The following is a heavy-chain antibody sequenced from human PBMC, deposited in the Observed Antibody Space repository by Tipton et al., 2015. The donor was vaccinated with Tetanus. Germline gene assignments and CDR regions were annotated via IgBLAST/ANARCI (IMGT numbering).Heavy chain of an antibody. CDR1: GHNFNLYW. CDR3: ARRLGPYTGDQIWHFDL. V-gene: IGHV5-51*01. CDR2: IYPGDSDT. D-gene: IGHD7-27*01. Sequence: VQLVQSGAEVKKPGESLKISCQGSGHNFNLYWIAWVRQMPGKGLEWMGIIYPGDSDTTYSPSFQGQVTISADRSISTAYLQWSSLKASDTAVFFCARRLGPYTGDQIWHFDLWGRGTLVTVSS. J-gene: IGHJ2*01.